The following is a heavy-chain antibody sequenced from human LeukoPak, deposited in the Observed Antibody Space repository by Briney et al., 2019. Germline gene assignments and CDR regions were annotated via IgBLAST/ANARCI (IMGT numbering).Heavy chain of an antibody. CDR1: GFTFSSYS. J-gene: IGHJ3*02. D-gene: IGHD3-3*01. CDR2: TSGSGGST. CDR3: AKDQTSRITIFGVVDDAFDI. V-gene: IGHV3-23*01. Sequence: AGGSLRLSCAASGFTFSSYSMNWVRQAPGKGLEWVSATSGSGGSTYYADSVKGRFTISRDNSKNTLYLQMNSLRAEDTAVYYCAKDQTSRITIFGVVDDAFDIWGQGTMVTVSS.